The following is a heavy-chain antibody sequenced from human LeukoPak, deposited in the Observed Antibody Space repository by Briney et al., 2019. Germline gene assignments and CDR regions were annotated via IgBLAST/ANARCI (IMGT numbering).Heavy chain of an antibody. CDR3: AREDIVATRSHGGDYYYYMDV. CDR1: GFTFSSYE. D-gene: IGHD5-12*01. Sequence: AGGSLRLSCAASGFTFSSYEMNWVRQAPGKGLEWVSYISSSGSTIYYADSVKGRFTISRDNAKNSLYLQMNSLRAEDTAVYYCAREDIVATRSHGGDYYYYMDVWGKGTTVTVSS. J-gene: IGHJ6*03. V-gene: IGHV3-48*03. CDR2: ISSSGSTI.